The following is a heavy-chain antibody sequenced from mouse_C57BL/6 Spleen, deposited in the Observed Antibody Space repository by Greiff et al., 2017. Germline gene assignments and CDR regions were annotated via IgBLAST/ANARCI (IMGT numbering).Heavy chain of an antibody. J-gene: IGHJ1*03. CDR2: IDPSDSYT. CDR1: GYTFTSYW. CDR3: ARSSTVVAPYWYFDV. D-gene: IGHD1-1*01. V-gene: IGHV1-69*01. Sequence: VQLQQPGAELVMPGASVKLSCKASGYTFTSYWMHWVKQRPGQGLEWIGEIDPSDSYTNYNQKFKGKSTLTVAKSSSTAYMQLSSLTSEDSAVYYCARSSTVVAPYWYFDVWGTGTTVTVSS.